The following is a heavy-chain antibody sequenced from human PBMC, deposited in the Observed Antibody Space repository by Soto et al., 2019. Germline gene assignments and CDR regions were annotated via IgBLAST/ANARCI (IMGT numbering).Heavy chain of an antibody. CDR3: ARDGRFSGYYLDY. CDR2: IYANGNS. Sequence: PSETLSLTCTVSRGSISSGGFYWSWIRQSPGKGLEWIGFIYANGNSYYNPSLKSRANISLDTSKNKFSLKISSVTVADTAVYYCARDGRFSGYYLDYWGQRTPVTVSS. V-gene: IGHV4-31*03. J-gene: IGHJ4*02. D-gene: IGHD3-22*01. CDR1: RGSISSGGFY.